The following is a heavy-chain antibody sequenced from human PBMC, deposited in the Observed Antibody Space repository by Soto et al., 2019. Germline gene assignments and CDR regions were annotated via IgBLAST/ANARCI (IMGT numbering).Heavy chain of an antibody. CDR1: GYTFTSYG. J-gene: IGHJ4*02. Sequence: GASVKVSCKTSGYTFTSYGISWVQQAPGQGLEWMGWITANNVNTNYAQKFQGRVTMTTDTSTATAYMELRSLRSDDTAVYYCARDMGGYYFEPNDYWGQGTLVTVSS. D-gene: IGHD3-22*01. CDR3: ARDMGGYYFEPNDY. CDR2: ITANNVNT. V-gene: IGHV1-18*01.